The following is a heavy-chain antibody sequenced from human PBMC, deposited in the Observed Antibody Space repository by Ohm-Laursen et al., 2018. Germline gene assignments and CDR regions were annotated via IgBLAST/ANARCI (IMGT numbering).Heavy chain of an antibody. CDR1: GFTFSSYS. CDR3: ARDDCSSTSCPDLDY. V-gene: IGHV3-21*01. CDR2: ISSNVNYI. Sequence: SLRLSCSASGFTFSSYSMNWVRQAPGKGLEWVSTISSNVNYIYYADSVKGRFTISRDNAKNSLFLQMNSLRAEDTAVYYCARDDCSSTSCPDLDYWGQGTLVSVSS. D-gene: IGHD2-2*01. J-gene: IGHJ4*02.